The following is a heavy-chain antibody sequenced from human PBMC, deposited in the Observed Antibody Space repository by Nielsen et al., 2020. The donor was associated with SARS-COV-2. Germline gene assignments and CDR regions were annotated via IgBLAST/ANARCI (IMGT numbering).Heavy chain of an antibody. V-gene: IGHV3-11*06. Sequence: GRFTISRDNAKNSMSLQMNSLRVEDTAVYYCARDWSRAFDVWGQGTMVTVSS. J-gene: IGHJ3*01. CDR3: ARDWSRAFDV.